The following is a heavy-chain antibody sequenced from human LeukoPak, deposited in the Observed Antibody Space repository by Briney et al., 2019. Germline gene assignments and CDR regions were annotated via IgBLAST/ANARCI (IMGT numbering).Heavy chain of an antibody. CDR3: AKNSAVAGEFDY. V-gene: IGHV3-21*01. CDR2: ISSSSSYI. D-gene: IGHD6-19*01. CDR1: GFTFSSYS. Sequence: PGGSLRLSCAASGFTFSSYSMNWVRQAPGKGLEWVSSISSSSSYIYYADSVKGRFTISRDNAKNSLYLQMNSLRAEDTAVYYCAKNSAVAGEFDYWGQGTLVTVSS. J-gene: IGHJ4*02.